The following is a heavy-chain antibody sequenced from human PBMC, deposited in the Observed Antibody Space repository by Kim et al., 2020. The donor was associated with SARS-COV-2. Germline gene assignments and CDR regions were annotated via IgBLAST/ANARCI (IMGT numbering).Heavy chain of an antibody. J-gene: IGHJ4*02. CDR2: MYNSGST. Sequence: SETLSLTCTVSGASIRSNYWSWIRQPPGKGLEWIGYMYNSGSTNYSPSLKSRVTISVDTSKSQFSLKLTSVTAADTAVYYCARETYDFWSGPGIDFWGQGILVTVSS. CDR3: ARETYDFWSGPGIDF. D-gene: IGHD3-3*01. CDR1: GASIRSNY. V-gene: IGHV4-59*01.